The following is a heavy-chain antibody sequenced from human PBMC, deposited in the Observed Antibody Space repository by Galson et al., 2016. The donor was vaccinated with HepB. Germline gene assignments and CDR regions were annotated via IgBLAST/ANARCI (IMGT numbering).Heavy chain of an antibody. J-gene: IGHJ5*02. CDR1: GYNFSSDW. V-gene: IGHV5-51*01. CDR3: VRALGAFGGVVGSDCFDP. CDR2: IFPGDSDT. D-gene: IGHD3-16*02. Sequence: QSGAEVKKPGDSLKIACKGYGYNFSSDWIAWVRQTPGKGLEWMGIIFPGDSDTRYSPPFQGLVTFSADTSINTAFLQWSSLKASETAMYYCVRALGAFGGVVGSDCFDPWGQGTLVTVSS.